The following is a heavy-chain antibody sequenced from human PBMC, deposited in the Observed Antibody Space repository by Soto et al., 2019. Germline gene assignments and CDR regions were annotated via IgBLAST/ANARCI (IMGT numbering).Heavy chain of an antibody. V-gene: IGHV1-8*01. CDR2: MNPNSGNT. J-gene: IGHJ5*02. D-gene: IGHD2-2*01. CDR1: GYTFTSYD. CDR3: VRDRCSSNPCYGTARSNWFDP. Sequence: ASGKGSCKASGYTFTSYDINWVRQATGQGLEWMGWMNPNSGNTKYAQKFQGRVTITRDTSTSTAYMELSSLRSDDTAVSYCVRDRCSSNPCYGTARSNWFDPWGQGTLVTVSS.